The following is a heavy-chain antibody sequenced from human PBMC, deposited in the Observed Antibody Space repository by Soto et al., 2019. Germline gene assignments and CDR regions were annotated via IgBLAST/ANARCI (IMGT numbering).Heavy chain of an antibody. CDR2: IYWNDDK. J-gene: IGHJ5*02. CDR1: GFSLRTIGVG. CDR3: AKSGSSGWYGWFGP. Sequence: SGPTLVNPTQTLTLTCIFSGFSLRTIGVGVGWIRQPPGKALEWLGFIYWNDDKRYSPSLKSRLTITKDTSKNQVVLTMTNMDPVDTATYYCAKSGSSGWYGWFGPWGQGTLFTVSS. D-gene: IGHD6-19*01. V-gene: IGHV2-5*01.